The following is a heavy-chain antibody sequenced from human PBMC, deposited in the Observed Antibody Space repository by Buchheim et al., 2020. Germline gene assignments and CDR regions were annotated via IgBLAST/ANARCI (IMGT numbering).Heavy chain of an antibody. D-gene: IGHD6-13*01. J-gene: IGHJ4*02. V-gene: IGHV3-30*18. CDR3: AKDWEQLVSDY. Sequence: VQLVESGGGVVQPGRSLRLSCAASGFTFSSYGMHWVRQAPGKGLEWVAVISYDGSNKYYADSVKGRFTISRDNSKNTLYLQMNSLRAEDTAVYYCAKDWEQLVSDYWGQGTL. CDR1: GFTFSSYG. CDR2: ISYDGSNK.